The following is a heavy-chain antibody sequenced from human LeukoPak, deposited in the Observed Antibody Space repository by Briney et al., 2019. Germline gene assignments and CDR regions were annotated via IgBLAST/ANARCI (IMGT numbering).Heavy chain of an antibody. V-gene: IGHV4-59*01. J-gene: IGHJ5*02. CDR2: IYYSGST. CDR3: ARGGVNYKIAGP. CDR1: GGSITSFY. Sequence: SETLSLTCTVSGGSITSFYWSWIRQPPGKGLEWIGYIYYSGSTNYNPSLKSRVTISVDTSKNQFSLKLSSVTAADTAVYYCARGGVNYKIAGPWGQGALVTVSS. D-gene: IGHD3-10*01.